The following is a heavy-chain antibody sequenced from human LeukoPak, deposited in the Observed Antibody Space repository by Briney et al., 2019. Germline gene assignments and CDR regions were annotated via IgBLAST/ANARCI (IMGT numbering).Heavy chain of an antibody. CDR1: GFTVSSSS. V-gene: IGHV3-23*01. CDR3: AKTDSSDYSYYFDY. CDR2: ISGSGGRT. D-gene: IGHD3-22*01. Sequence: GGSLRLSCAASGFTVSSSSMSWVRQAPGKGLEWVSAISGSGGRTYYADSVKGRFTISRDNSKNTLYLQMNSLRAEDTAVYYCAKTDSSDYSYYFDYWGQGTLVTVSS. J-gene: IGHJ4*02.